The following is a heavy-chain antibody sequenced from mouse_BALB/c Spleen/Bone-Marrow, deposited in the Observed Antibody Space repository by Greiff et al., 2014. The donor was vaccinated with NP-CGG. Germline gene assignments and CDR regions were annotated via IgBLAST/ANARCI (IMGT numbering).Heavy chain of an antibody. D-gene: IGHD1-3*01. CDR3: ARQEFAIYWYFDV. V-gene: IGHV14-3*02. Sequence: DVQLQESGAELVKPGASVKLSCSASGFNIKDTYMHWVKQRPEQGLEWIGRIDPANGNTKYDPKFQDKATITADTSPNTVDLQLSSLTFEDTAVYYCARQEFAIYWYFDVWGAGTTVTVSS. CDR2: IDPANGNT. CDR1: GFNIKDTY. J-gene: IGHJ1*01.